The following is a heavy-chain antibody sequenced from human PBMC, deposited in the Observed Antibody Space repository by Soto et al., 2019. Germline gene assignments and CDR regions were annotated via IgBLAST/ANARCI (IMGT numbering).Heavy chain of an antibody. V-gene: IGHV3-23*01. CDR2: ISNTGGGT. CDR3: AVGRHKTSGSNTWFDP. Sequence: VGSLRLSCVASGVTFSSYAMNWVRQAPGKGLEWVSTISNTGGGTFYAGSVRGRFTISRDNSNNTLYLQIHRLRADDSAIYCCAVGRHKTSGSNTWFDPWGRGTQVTVSS. J-gene: IGHJ5*02. CDR1: GVTFSSYA. D-gene: IGHD3-22*01.